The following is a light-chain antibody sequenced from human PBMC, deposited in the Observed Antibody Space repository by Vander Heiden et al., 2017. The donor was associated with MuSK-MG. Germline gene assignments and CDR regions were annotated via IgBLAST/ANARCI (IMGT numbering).Light chain of an antibody. CDR2: DAS. CDR1: QSVSTF. J-gene: IGKJ4*01. CDR3: QQRANWPPLT. Sequence: EMELTKSTATLSLFPGQRATLSCRASQSVSTFLAWYQQKPGQAPRLLIYDASNRATGIPARFSGSGSGTDFTLTISSLEPEDFAVYYCQQRANWPPLTFGGGTKVEIK. V-gene: IGKV3-11*01.